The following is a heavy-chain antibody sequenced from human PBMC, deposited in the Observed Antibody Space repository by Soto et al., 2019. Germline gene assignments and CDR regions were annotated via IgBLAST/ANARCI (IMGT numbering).Heavy chain of an antibody. CDR2: ISAYDGKT. V-gene: IGHV1-18*01. J-gene: IGHJ5*02. Sequence: ASVKVSCQASGSNFNLDCLHWVRQAPSQGLELMGWISAYDGKTTYAEKFQGRVTMTTDASTSTAYMELRSLRSDDTAVYYCARDPHEYWTSYWFDPWGQGNLVTVSS. D-gene: IGHD3-3*01. CDR1: GSNFNLDC. CDR3: ARDPHEYWTSYWFDP.